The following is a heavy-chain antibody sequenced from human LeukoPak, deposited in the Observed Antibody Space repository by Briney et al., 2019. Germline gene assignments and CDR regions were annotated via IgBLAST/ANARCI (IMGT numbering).Heavy chain of an antibody. V-gene: IGHV5-51*01. D-gene: IGHD6-19*01. Sequence: GESLKTSCKGSGYSFTSYWIGWVRQMPGKGLEWMGIIYPGDSDTRYSPSFQGQVTISADKSISTAYLQWSSLKASDTAMYYCARSIAVAGNLGAFDIWGQGTMVTVSS. J-gene: IGHJ3*02. CDR1: GYSFTSYW. CDR2: IYPGDSDT. CDR3: ARSIAVAGNLGAFDI.